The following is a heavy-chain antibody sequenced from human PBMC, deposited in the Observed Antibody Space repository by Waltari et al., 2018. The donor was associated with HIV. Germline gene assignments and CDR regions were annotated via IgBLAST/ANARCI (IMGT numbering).Heavy chain of an antibody. J-gene: IGHJ6*02. CDR2: ISAYDGNK. CDR3: VRGGGSWLYDMYYYQGLDV. V-gene: IGHV1-18*01. D-gene: IGHD2-8*01. CDR1: GFTFTNYV. Sequence: VQLVQSGPEMRKPGASVKISCRASGFTFTNYVFSWVRQAPGQGLEWLGWISAYDGNKDSAQKFKGRITRTTDTSTTTAYLEVRSLRSDDTAIYHCVRGGGSWLYDMYYYQGLDVWGQGTTVIVSS.